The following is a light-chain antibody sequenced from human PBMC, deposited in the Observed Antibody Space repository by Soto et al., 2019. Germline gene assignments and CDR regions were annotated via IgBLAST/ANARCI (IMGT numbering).Light chain of an antibody. CDR1: QSVSSN. J-gene: IGKJ1*01. V-gene: IGKV3-11*01. CDR2: LAS. Sequence: EIVLTQSPGNLSLSPGERATLSCRASQSVSSNLAWYQHKPGQAPRLLIYLASNRAAGVPARFSGSGSGTDFTLTISDVEPEDFAVYYCHQRQSWPRTFGQGTKVDIK. CDR3: HQRQSWPRT.